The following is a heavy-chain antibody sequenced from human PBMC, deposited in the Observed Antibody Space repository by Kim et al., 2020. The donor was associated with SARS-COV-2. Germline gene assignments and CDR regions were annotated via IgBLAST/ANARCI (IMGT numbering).Heavy chain of an antibody. CDR2: IYTSGST. CDR1: GGSISSGSYY. CDR3: AREGTYGSRSPYGMDV. Sequence: SETLSLTCTVSGGSISSGSYYWSWIRQPAGKGLEWIGRIYTSGSTNYNPSLKSRVTISVDTSKNQFSLKLSSVTAADTAVYYCAREGTYGSRSPYGMDVWGQGTTVTVSS. J-gene: IGHJ6*02. D-gene: IGHD3-10*01. V-gene: IGHV4-61*02.